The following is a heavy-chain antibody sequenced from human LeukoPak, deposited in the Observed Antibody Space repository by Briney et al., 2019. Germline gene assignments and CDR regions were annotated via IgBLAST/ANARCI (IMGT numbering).Heavy chain of an antibody. Sequence: ASVKVSCKASGYTFTSYGISWVRQAPGQGLEWMGWISAYNGNTNYAQKLQGRVTMTTDTSTSTAYMVLRSLRSDDTAVYYCARGNFDWLLLGAFDIWGQGTMVTVSS. D-gene: IGHD3-9*01. CDR3: ARGNFDWLLLGAFDI. CDR1: GYTFTSYG. J-gene: IGHJ3*02. CDR2: ISAYNGNT. V-gene: IGHV1-18*04.